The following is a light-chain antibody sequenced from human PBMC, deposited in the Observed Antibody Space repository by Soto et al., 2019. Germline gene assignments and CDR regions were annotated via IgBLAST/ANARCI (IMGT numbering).Light chain of an antibody. CDR3: SSQTASATVL. V-gene: IGLV2-23*02. CDR1: SSDVGSYNL. J-gene: IGLJ2*01. CDR2: EVS. Sequence: QLVLTQPASVSGSPGQSITISCTGTSSDVGSYNLVSWYQQHPGKAPKLMIYEVSNRPSGVSDRFSGSKSGNTASLIISGLRPEDDADYYCSSQTASATVLFGGGTKLTVL.